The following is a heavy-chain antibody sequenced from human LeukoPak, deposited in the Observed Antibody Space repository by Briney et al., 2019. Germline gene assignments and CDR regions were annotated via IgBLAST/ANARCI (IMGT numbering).Heavy chain of an antibody. Sequence: ASVEVSCKASGYTFTSYGISWVRQAPGQGLEWMGWISAYNGNTNYAQKLQGRVTMTTDTSTSTAYMELRSLRSDDTAVYYCAQVHFDWLLYLWGQGTLVTVSS. CDR1: GYTFTSYG. V-gene: IGHV1-18*01. J-gene: IGHJ4*02. CDR2: ISAYNGNT. D-gene: IGHD3-9*01. CDR3: AQVHFDWLLYL.